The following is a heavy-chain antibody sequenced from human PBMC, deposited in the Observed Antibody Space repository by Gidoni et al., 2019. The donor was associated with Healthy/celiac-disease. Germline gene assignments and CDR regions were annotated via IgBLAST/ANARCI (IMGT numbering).Heavy chain of an antibody. D-gene: IGHD2-2*01. J-gene: IGHJ4*02. CDR3: ARDSEYQLLSSWGTFDY. V-gene: IGHV1-2*02. CDR1: GYTFTGYY. Sequence: QVQLVQSGAEVTKPGASVKVSCKASGYTFTGYYMHWVRQAPGQGLEWMGWINPNSGGTNYAQKFQGRVTMTRDTSISTAYMELSRLRSDDTAVYYCARDSEYQLLSSWGTFDYWGQGTLVTVSS. CDR2: INPNSGGT.